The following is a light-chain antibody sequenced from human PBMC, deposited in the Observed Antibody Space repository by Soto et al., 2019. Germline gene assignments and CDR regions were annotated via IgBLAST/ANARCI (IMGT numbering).Light chain of an antibody. J-gene: IGKJ1*01. Sequence: DIPMTQSPSTLSASVGDRVTTTCRASQNIDTWLAWYQQKPGKPPTLLMYKASILESGVPSRFSGSGSETEFTLTISSLQPDDFATYYCQHYKTYSRTFGQGTKVDI. CDR2: KAS. CDR3: QHYKTYSRT. CDR1: QNIDTW. V-gene: IGKV1-5*03.